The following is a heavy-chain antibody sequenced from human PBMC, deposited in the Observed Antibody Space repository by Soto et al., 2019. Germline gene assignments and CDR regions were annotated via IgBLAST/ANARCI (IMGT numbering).Heavy chain of an antibody. D-gene: IGHD2-15*01. J-gene: IGHJ4*02. CDR1: GGSVSSSSYY. CDR3: TRKTSAYSDFDA. CDR2: IYYSGGT. Sequence: SETLSLTCTVSGGSVSSSSYYWGWVRHPPGKGLEWIGSIYYSGGTYYNPSLKSRVTISVDTSKNQFSLKLTSVTAVDTALYYCTRKTSAYSDFDAWGQETLVTVSS. V-gene: IGHV4-39*07.